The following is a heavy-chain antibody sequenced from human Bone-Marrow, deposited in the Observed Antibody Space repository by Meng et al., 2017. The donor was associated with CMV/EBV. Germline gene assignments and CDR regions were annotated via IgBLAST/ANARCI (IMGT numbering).Heavy chain of an antibody. CDR2: IYWNDDK. J-gene: IGHJ4*02. V-gene: IGHV2-5*01. Sequence: QITLKESGPTLVKPTQTLTLTCTFSGFSLSTSGVGVGWIRQPPGKALEWLALIYWNDDKRYSPPLKSRLTITKDTSKNQVVLTMTNMDPVDTATYYCAHRRKTVGYFDYWGQGTLVTVSS. CDR3: AHRRKTVGYFDY. CDR1: GFSLSTSGVG. D-gene: IGHD4-23*01.